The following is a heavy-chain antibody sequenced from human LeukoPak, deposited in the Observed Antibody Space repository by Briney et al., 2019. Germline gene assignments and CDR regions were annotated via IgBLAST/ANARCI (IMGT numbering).Heavy chain of an antibody. CDR2: ISYDGSKR. V-gene: IGHV3-30*03. Sequence: GGSLRLSCAASEFTFSSYSMNWVRQAPGKGLEWVAVISYDGSKRYYADSVKGRFTISRDNSKNAFLQMNSLRAEDTAVYYCARDYDTSGSYFDFFDYWGQGTLVTVSS. CDR3: ARDYDTSGSYFDFFDY. J-gene: IGHJ4*02. CDR1: EFTFSSYS. D-gene: IGHD3-22*01.